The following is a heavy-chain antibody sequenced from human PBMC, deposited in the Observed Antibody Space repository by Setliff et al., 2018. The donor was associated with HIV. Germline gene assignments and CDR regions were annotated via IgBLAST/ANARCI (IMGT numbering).Heavy chain of an antibody. D-gene: IGHD3-16*01. CDR3: ARLPRGPWHFDY. Sequence: GGSLRLSCAASGFTFDRYWMSWVRQAPGKGLEWVANIKKDGSEKYYVDSVKGRFTISRDNAKNSLYLQMNSLGAEDTAVYYCARLPRGPWHFDYWGQGILVTVSS. V-gene: IGHV3-7*03. J-gene: IGHJ4*02. CDR2: IKKDGSEK. CDR1: GFTFDRYW.